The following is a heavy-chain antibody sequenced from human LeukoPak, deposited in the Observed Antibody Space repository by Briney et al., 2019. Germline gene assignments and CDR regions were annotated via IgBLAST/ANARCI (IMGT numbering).Heavy chain of an antibody. Sequence: ASLKVSCKASGYTFTSYGISWVRQAPGQGLEWMGWISAYNGNTNYAQKLQGRVTMTTDTSTSTAYMELRSLRSDAAAVYYCARRGLAYYYGMDVGGKGTTVTVSS. CDR1: GYTFTSYG. CDR3: ARRGLAYYYGMDV. D-gene: IGHD3-3*02. CDR2: ISAYNGNT. J-gene: IGHJ6*04. V-gene: IGHV1-18*04.